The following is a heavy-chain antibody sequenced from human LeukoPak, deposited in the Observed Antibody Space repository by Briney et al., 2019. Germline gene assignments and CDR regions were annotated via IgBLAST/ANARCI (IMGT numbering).Heavy chain of an antibody. D-gene: IGHD2-2*01. CDR3: ARQGPGYCGGTSCYGVAY. Sequence: PGGSLRLSCAASGFTFSSYGMHWVRQAPGKGLEWVAFIRYDGSNKYYADSVKGRFTISRDNSKNTLYLQMNSLRAEDTAVYYCARQGPGYCGGTSCYGVAYWGQGTLVTVSS. CDR1: GFTFSSYG. V-gene: IGHV3-30*02. CDR2: IRYDGSNK. J-gene: IGHJ4*02.